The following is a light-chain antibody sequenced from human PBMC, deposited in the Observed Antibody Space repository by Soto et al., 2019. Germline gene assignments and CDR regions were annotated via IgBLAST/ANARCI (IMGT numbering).Light chain of an antibody. J-gene: IGLJ1*01. V-gene: IGLV2-14*01. Sequence: QSALTQPASVSASPGQSITISCSGSSSDVGGYDYVSWYQQHPGKSPKLVIYEVNNRPSGVSDRFSVSKSGNTDSLTIYGVQAGDEAAYYCSSYRDTSKLVFGPGTKLTV. CDR1: SSDVGGYDY. CDR3: SSYRDTSKLV. CDR2: EVN.